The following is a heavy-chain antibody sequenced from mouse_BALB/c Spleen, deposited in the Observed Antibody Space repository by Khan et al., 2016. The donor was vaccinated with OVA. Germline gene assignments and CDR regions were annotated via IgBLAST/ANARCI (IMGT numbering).Heavy chain of an antibody. CDR3: ARNSYKYDFTY. J-gene: IGHJ3*01. CDR2: IRRGGNT. V-gene: IGHV2-2*01. D-gene: IGHD2-14*01. Sequence: QVQLKQSGPGLVQPSQSLSITCTVSGFSLTTYGVHWVRQSPGKGLEWLGVIRRGGNTDYNAAFISRLSINKDNFKSKVFFKMDSPKADDNTVYYCARNSYKYDFTYWGQGTLVTVSA. CDR1: GFSLTTYG.